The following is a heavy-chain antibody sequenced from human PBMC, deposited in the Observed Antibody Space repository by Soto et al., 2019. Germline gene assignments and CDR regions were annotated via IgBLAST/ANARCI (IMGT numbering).Heavy chain of an antibody. CDR3: ARDRAGAQYGLDV. CDR2: IYYSGST. D-gene: IGHD1-26*01. CDR1: GGSISSYY. J-gene: IGHJ6*02. V-gene: IGHV4-59*12. Sequence: ASETLSLTCTISGGSISSYYWIWLRQPPGKGLEWIGYIYYSGSTNYNPSLKSGITSSRDNAKNSLYLQMNSLRDEGTAVYYCARDRAGAQYGLDVWGQGTTVTVSS.